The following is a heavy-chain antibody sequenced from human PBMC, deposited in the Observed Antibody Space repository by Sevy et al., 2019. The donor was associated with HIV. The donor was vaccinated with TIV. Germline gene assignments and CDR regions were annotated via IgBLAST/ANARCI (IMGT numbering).Heavy chain of an antibody. CDR2: IYYSGRT. V-gene: IGHV4-39*02. D-gene: IGHD4-17*01. CDR3: TRFSNHVVITVTPGPRWGFDV. CDR1: GGSITSTTHY. Sequence: SETLSLTCTVSGGSITSTTHYWGWIRQSPGRGLEWIGSIYYSGRTNYNWSLKSRVTISVDTSKKHFSLKLSSVTASDTAVYYCTRFSNHVVITVTPGPRWGFDVWGQGAKVTVSS. J-gene: IGHJ3*01.